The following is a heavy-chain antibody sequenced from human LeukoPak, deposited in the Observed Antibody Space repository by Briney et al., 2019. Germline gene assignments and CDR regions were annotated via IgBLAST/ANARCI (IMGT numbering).Heavy chain of an antibody. CDR2: IYYSGST. D-gene: IGHD6-19*01. J-gene: IGHJ5*02. V-gene: IGHV4-30-4*01. CDR3: AGRLVSVGGNWFDP. Sequence: SETLSLTCTVSGGSISSGDSYWSWIRQPPGKGLEWIGYIYYSGSTYYNPSLKSQVTISVDTSKNQFSLKLSSVTAADTAVYYCAGRLVSVGGNWFDPWGQGTLVTVSS. CDR1: GGSISSGDSY.